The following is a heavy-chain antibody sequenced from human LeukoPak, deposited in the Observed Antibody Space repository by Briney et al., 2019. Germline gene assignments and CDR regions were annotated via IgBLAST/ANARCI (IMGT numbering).Heavy chain of an antibody. CDR2: ISFNGGNT. CDR1: GFIFSSYA. J-gene: IGHJ4*02. D-gene: IGHD6-6*01. V-gene: IGHV3-64*04. Sequence: GGSLRLSCSASGFIFSSYAMHWVRQAPGKGLEYVSGISFNGGNTYFADSVKGRFTISRDTSKNTFSLQMNNLRAEDTAVYYCARLASRSYWGQGTLVAVSS. CDR3: ARLASRSY.